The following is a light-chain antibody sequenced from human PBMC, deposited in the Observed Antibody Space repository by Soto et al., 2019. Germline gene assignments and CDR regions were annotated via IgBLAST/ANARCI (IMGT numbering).Light chain of an antibody. CDR2: LTS. Sequence: IVLTQCPATLSSFQGDRVTHSCRASLAVHTRLAWYQHKPGQAPSLLIYLTSNRAAGIPARFSGSGSGTDFTLTFSSLQAEDVAVYYCQQYYSSPRTCGQGTKVDIK. J-gene: IGKJ1*01. CDR3: QQYYSSPRT. V-gene: IGKV3D-15*01. CDR1: LAVHTR.